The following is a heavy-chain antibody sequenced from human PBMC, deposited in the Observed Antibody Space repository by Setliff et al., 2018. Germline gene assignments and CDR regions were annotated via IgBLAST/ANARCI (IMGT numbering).Heavy chain of an antibody. CDR3: ARSAWGSSGYYPYYFDY. V-gene: IGHV5-51*01. CDR1: GYRFSSYW. Sequence: GESLKISCKGSGYRFSSYWIGWVRQMPGKGLEWIGIIFPADSDTRYSPSFQGHVTISADKSITTAYLQWSSLKASDTAMYYCARSAWGSSGYYPYYFDYWGQGTLVTVSS. D-gene: IGHD3-22*01. J-gene: IGHJ4*02. CDR2: IFPADSDT.